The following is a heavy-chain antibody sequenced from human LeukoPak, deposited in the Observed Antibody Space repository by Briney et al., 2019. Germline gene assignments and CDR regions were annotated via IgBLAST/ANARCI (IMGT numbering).Heavy chain of an antibody. Sequence: GGSLRLSCAASGFTFSSYAMSWVRQAPGKGLEWVSAISGSGGSTYYADSVKGRFTISRDNSKNTLYLQMNSLRAEDTAVYYCAKDMIVVVITFGFDYWGQGTLVKVSS. D-gene: IGHD3-22*01. CDR3: AKDMIVVVITFGFDY. V-gene: IGHV3-23*01. CDR2: ISGSGGST. J-gene: IGHJ4*02. CDR1: GFTFSSYA.